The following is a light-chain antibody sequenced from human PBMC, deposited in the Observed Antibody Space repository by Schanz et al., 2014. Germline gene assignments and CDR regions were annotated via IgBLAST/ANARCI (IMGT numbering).Light chain of an antibody. J-gene: IGKJ2*01. CDR2: AAS. CDR3: QQSYTGWT. V-gene: IGKV1-39*01. Sequence: DIQMTQSPSSLSASVGDRVTITCRASQSISSYLNWYQQKPGKAPKLLIYAASSLQSGVPSRFSGSGSGTDFTLTISSLQPEDFAIYYCQQSYTGWTFGQGTELEIK. CDR1: QSISSY.